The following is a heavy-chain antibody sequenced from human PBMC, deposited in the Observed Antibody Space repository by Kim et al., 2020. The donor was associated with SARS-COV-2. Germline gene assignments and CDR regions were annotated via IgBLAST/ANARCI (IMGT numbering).Heavy chain of an antibody. Sequence: GGSLRLSCAASGFTFNNYAMSWVRQAPGKGLEWVSGISDSGGSTKYADSVKGRFSISRDNSKNTLYLQMDSLRAEDTAVYYCAKVTSGNSGWFECFQHWGQGTLVTVSS. V-gene: IGHV3-23*01. CDR1: GFTFNNYA. D-gene: IGHD6-19*01. CDR3: AKVTSGNSGWFECFQH. J-gene: IGHJ1*01. CDR2: ISDSGGST.